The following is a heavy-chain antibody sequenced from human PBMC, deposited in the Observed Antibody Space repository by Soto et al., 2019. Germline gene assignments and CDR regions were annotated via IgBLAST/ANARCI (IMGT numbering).Heavy chain of an antibody. Sequence: GGSLRLSCAASGFTFSSSAMSWVRQAPGKGLEWVSAISGCGGSTYYADSVKGRFTLSRDNSKNTLYLQMNSLRAEDTAVYYCAKVPYDSSGYYYFDYWGQGTLVTVSS. CDR2: ISGCGGST. D-gene: IGHD3-22*01. CDR1: GFTFSSSA. CDR3: AKVPYDSSGYYYFDY. V-gene: IGHV3-23*01. J-gene: IGHJ4*02.